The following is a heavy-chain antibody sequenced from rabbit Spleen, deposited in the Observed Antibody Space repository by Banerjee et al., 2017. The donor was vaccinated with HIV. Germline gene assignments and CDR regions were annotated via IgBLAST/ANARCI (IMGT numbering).Heavy chain of an antibody. V-gene: IGHV1S7*01. CDR2: IDPVFGIT. D-gene: IGHD4-1*01. CDR3: ARDLAGVIGWNFGW. Sequence: QLVESGGGLVKPEGSLKLSCKASGFTLSSYYMNWVRQAPGKGLEWIGYIDPVFGITYYASWVNGRFSISRENAQNTVFLQMTSLTAADTATYFCARDLAGVIGWNFGWWGQGTLVTVS. J-gene: IGHJ3*01. CDR1: GFTLSSYY.